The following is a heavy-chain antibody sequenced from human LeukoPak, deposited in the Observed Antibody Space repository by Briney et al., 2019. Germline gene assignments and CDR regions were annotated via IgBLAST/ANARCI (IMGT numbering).Heavy chain of an antibody. J-gene: IGHJ4*02. CDR1: GFTFDDYA. V-gene: IGHV3-9*01. CDR2: ISWNSGSM. D-gene: IGHD2-15*01. Sequence: PGRSLRLSCAASGFTFDDYAMHWVRQAPGKGLEWVSGISWNSGSMGYADSVKGRFTISRDNAKNSLYLQMNSLRAEDTALYYCAKDTTNIGGKFDYWGQGTLVTVSS. CDR3: AKDTTNIGGKFDY.